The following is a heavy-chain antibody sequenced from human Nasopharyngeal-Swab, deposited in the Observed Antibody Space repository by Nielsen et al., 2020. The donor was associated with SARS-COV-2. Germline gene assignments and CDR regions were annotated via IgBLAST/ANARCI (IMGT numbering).Heavy chain of an antibody. CDR1: GFIFSNYW. Sequence: GGSLRLSCAASGFIFSNYWMTWVRQAPGKGLEWVANIKQDGSEMYYVDSVKGRFTISRDNAKNSLYPQMNSLRVEDTAVYNCAREGRDGFDYWGQGTLVTVSS. V-gene: IGHV3-7*01. J-gene: IGHJ4*02. D-gene: IGHD5-24*01. CDR2: IKQDGSEM. CDR3: AREGRDGFDY.